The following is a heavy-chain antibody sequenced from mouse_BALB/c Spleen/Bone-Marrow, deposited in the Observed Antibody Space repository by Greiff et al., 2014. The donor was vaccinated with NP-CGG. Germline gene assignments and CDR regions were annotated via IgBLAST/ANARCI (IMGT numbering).Heavy chain of an antibody. CDR1: GYSITSDYA. CDR2: ISYSGST. V-gene: IGHV3-2*02. D-gene: IGHD1-1*01. J-gene: IGHJ3*01. Sequence: EVKLVESGPGLVKPSQSLSLTCTVTGYSITSDYAWNWIRQFPGNKLEWMGYISYSGSTSYNPSLKSRISITRDTSKNQFFLQLKSVTTEDTATYYCAREGVYYGSFAYWGQGTLVTVSA. CDR3: AREGVYYGSFAY.